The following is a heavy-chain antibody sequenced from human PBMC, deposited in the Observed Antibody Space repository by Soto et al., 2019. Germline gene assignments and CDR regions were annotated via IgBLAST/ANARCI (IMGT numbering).Heavy chain of an antibody. CDR3: ARDRWDYGFDY. CDR1: GFTVSSNY. Sequence: HPGGSLRLSCAVSGFTVSSNYMSWVRQAPGKGLEWVSVIYSGGSTYYADSVKGRFTISRDNSKNTLYLQMNSLRAEDTAVYYCARDRWDYGFDYWGQGTLVTVSS. CDR2: IYSGGST. J-gene: IGHJ4*02. V-gene: IGHV3-53*01. D-gene: IGHD4-17*01.